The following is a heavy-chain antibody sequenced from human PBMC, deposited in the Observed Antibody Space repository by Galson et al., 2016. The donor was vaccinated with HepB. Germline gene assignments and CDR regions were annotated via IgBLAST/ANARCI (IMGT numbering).Heavy chain of an antibody. CDR1: GYSFTSSW. CDR2: IYPGDSDI. CDR3: ARREDYQLGGGFDP. V-gene: IGHV5-51*01. Sequence: QSGAEVKKPGEPLNISCKGSGYSFTSSWIGWVRQMPGKGLEWMGMIYPGDSDIRYSPSFQGQVTISADKSINTAYLQWSSLKASDTAMYYCARREDYQLGGGFDPWGQGTLVTVSS. J-gene: IGHJ5*02. D-gene: IGHD3-16*01.